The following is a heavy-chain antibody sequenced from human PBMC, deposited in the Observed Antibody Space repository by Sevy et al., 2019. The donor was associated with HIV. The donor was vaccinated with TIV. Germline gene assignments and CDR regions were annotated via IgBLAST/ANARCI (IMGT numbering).Heavy chain of an antibody. CDR3: ARGMTTATTGWFDP. CDR1: GYRFTSYW. J-gene: IGHJ5*02. CDR2: IYPGDSDT. D-gene: IGHD4-17*01. Sequence: GEFLKISCKGSGYRFTSYWIGWVRQMPGKGLEWMGIIYPGDSDTRYSPSFQGQVTISADKSINTAYLQWSSLKASDTAMYYCARGMTTATTGWFDPWGQGTLVTVSS. V-gene: IGHV5-51*01.